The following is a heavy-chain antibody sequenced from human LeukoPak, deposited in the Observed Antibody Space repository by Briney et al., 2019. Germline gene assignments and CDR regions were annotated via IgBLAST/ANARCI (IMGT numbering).Heavy chain of an antibody. Sequence: GGSLRLSCPASGFTFSSYAMNWVRHAPRKGLEYVSAISTHGRDTYYANSVKGRFTISRDTSKNTRYLQMGSLRGEDLALYYCARVLSDASGYYDYWGQATLVTVSS. CDR2: ISTHGRDT. V-gene: IGHV3-64*01. CDR3: ARVLSDASGYYDY. D-gene: IGHD3-22*01. J-gene: IGHJ4*02. CDR1: GFTFSSYA.